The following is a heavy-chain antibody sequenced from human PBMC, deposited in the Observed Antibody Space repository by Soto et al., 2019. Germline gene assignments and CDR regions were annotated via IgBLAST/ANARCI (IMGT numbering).Heavy chain of an antibody. Sequence: ASVKVSCKASGYTFTNYAVHWVRQAPGQRLEWMGWINAGNGNTRYSQKFQGRVTITRDTPARTVYMELSSLRSGDTAVYYCARGHLAVVPVASWFYYMDVWGKGTTVTVSS. J-gene: IGHJ6*03. D-gene: IGHD2-2*01. CDR2: INAGNGNT. V-gene: IGHV1-3*01. CDR1: GYTFTNYA. CDR3: ARGHLAVVPVASWFYYMDV.